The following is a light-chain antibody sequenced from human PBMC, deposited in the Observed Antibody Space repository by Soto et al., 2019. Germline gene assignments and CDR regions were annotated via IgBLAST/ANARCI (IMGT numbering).Light chain of an antibody. V-gene: IGKV2-28*01. CDR2: LGS. J-gene: IGKJ1*01. CDR1: QSLLHSNGYNY. CDR3: MQALQTPWT. Sequence: DIVMTQSPLSLPVTPGEPASISCRSSQSLLHSNGYNYLDWYLQKPGQSPQLLIYLGSNRASGVPDRFSGSGSGTDFPRKISRVEAEDVGVYYCMQALQTPWTFGQGTKVEIK.